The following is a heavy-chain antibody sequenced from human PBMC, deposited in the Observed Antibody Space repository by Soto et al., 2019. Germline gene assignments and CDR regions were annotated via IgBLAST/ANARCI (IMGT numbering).Heavy chain of an antibody. V-gene: IGHV3-30*18. Sequence: QVQLVDSGGGVVQPGRSLRLSCAASGFTFSSYGMHWVRQAPGKGLEWVALISFDGNNKYYGDSVKGRFTISRDNSKNTLNLQMNSLRGEDTAVYYCAKDQHYYDSSGFHATSYYPDYWGQGTLVTVSS. CDR3: AKDQHYYDSSGFHATSYYPDY. J-gene: IGHJ4*01. D-gene: IGHD3-22*01. CDR1: GFTFSSYG. CDR2: ISFDGNNK.